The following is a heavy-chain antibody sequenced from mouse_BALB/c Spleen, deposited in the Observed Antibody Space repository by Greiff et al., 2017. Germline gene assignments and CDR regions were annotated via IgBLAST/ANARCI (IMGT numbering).Heavy chain of an antibody. J-gene: IGHJ1*01. Sequence: EVQRVESGGGLVKPGGSLNISCAASGFTFSSYAMSWVRQTPEKRLEWVAFISSGGSTYYPASVKGRFTIARDNARNNLYLQMSSLRSEDTAMYYCAREGYYGSRGYFDVWGAGTTVTVSS. CDR1: GFTFSSYA. CDR3: AREGYYGSRGYFDV. CDR2: ISSGGST. V-gene: IGHV5-6-5*01. D-gene: IGHD1-1*01.